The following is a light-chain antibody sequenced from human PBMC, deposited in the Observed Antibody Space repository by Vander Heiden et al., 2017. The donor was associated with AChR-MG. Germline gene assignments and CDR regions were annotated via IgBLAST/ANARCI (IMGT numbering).Light chain of an antibody. J-gene: IGLJ3*02. Sequence: QSALTQPASVSGSPGQSITISCTVSSSDVANYNLVSWYQQHPDKAPKRRRYEVTKRPSGVSNRFSGSKSGNTASLTISGLQAEDEADDYCCSYAGTSTWVFGGGTKLTV. CDR1: SSDVANYNL. CDR2: EVT. CDR3: CSYAGTSTWV. V-gene: IGLV2-23*02.